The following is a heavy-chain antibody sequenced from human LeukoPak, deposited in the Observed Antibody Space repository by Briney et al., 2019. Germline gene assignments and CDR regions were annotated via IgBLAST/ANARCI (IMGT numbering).Heavy chain of an antibody. CDR2: ITSDGGGT. V-gene: IGHV3-64*04. Sequence: GGSLRLSCSASGFTFSSYGMHWVRQAPGKGLKFVSSITSDGGGTYYADSVKGRFSISRDNAKNSLYLQTNSLRVEDTAVYYCARDKYGAYFDSWGQGTLVTVSS. D-gene: IGHD4-17*01. J-gene: IGHJ4*02. CDR1: GFTFSSYG. CDR3: ARDKYGAYFDS.